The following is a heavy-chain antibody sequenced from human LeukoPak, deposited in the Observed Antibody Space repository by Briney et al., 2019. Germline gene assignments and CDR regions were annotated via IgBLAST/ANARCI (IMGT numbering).Heavy chain of an antibody. Sequence: ASVKVSCKASGYTFTGYYMHWVRQAPGQGLEWMGWINPNSGGTNYAQKFQGWVTMTRDTSISTAYMELSRLRSDDTAVYYCARGIGQHHYYYYYYYGMDVWGQGTTVTVSS. J-gene: IGHJ6*02. CDR2: INPNSGGT. D-gene: IGHD3-10*01. CDR3: ARGIGQHHYYYYYYYGMDV. V-gene: IGHV1-2*04. CDR1: GYTFTGYY.